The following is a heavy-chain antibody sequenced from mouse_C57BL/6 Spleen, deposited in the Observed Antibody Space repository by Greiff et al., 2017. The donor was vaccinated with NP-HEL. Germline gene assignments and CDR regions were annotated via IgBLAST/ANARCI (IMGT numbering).Heavy chain of an antibody. CDR2: ISRGGSYT. D-gene: IGHD1-1*01. Sequence: EVMLVESGGDLVKPGGSLKLSCAASGFTFSSYGMSWVRQTPDKRLEWVATISRGGSYTYYPDSVKGRFTISRDNAKNTLYLQMSSLKSEDTAMYYCARRYYGSRTSAMDYWGQGTSVTVSS. J-gene: IGHJ4*01. CDR3: ARRYYGSRTSAMDY. CDR1: GFTFSSYG. V-gene: IGHV5-6*02.